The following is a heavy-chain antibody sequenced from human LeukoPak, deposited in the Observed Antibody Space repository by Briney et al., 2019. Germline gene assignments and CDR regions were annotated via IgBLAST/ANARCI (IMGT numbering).Heavy chain of an antibody. CDR1: GFTFNSYW. V-gene: IGHV3-7*01. CDR2: INQDGSEK. CDR3: ARYCGGDCYGLDV. J-gene: IGHJ6*02. D-gene: IGHD2-21*01. Sequence: PGGSLRLSCAASGFTFNSYWMSWVRQAPGTGLEWVANINQDGSEKHYIDSVKGRFTISRDNAKNSLCLEMNSLRAEDTAVYYCARYCGGDCYGLDVWGQGTAVTVSS.